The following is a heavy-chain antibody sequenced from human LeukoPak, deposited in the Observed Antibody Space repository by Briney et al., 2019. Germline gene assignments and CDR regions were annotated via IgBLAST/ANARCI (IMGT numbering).Heavy chain of an antibody. Sequence: KPSETLSLTCAVYGGSFSGYYWSWIRQPPGKGLEWIGEINHSGSTNYNPSLKSRVTISVDTSKNQFSLKLSSATAADTAVYYCARKASGYDYSWFDPWGQGTLVTVSS. D-gene: IGHD5-12*01. CDR1: GGSFSGYY. CDR3: ARKASGYDYSWFDP. J-gene: IGHJ5*02. CDR2: INHSGST. V-gene: IGHV4-34*01.